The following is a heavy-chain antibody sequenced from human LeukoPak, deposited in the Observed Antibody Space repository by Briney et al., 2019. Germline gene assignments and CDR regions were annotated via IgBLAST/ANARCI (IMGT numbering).Heavy chain of an antibody. J-gene: IGHJ4*02. CDR3: ARRNIAAAALDY. V-gene: IGHV3-23*01. CDR1: GFTSSSYA. Sequence: GGSLRLSCAASGFTSSSYAMRWVRQAPGKGLEWVSAISGSGGSTYYADSVKGRFTISRDNSKNTLYLQMNSLRAEDTAVYYCARRNIAAAALDYWGQGTLVTVSS. D-gene: IGHD6-13*01. CDR2: ISGSGGST.